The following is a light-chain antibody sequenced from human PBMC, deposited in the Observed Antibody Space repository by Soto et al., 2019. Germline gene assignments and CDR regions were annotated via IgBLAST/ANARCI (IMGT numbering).Light chain of an antibody. CDR3: QQLYDYPIT. Sequence: IQLTQSPSSLSASVGDRVNITCRASQGISSYLAWYQQKPGKAPNLLIYAAFTLESGVPSRFSGSGSGADFTLTISSLQPEDFATYYCQQLYDYPITFGPGTKVDVK. V-gene: IGKV1-9*01. CDR2: AAF. J-gene: IGKJ3*01. CDR1: QGISSY.